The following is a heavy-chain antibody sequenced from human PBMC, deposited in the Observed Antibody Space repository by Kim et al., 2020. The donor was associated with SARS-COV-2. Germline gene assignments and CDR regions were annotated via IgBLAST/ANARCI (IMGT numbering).Heavy chain of an antibody. J-gene: IGHJ4*02. D-gene: IGHD4-17*01. Sequence: GGSLRLSCAASGFTFSSYWMSWVRQAPGKGLEWVANIKQDGSDKYYGDSVKDRFTISRDNAKKSLYLEMNSLRAEDTAVYYCARETHGDFFDYWGQGTLVTVSS. CDR3: ARETHGDFFDY. V-gene: IGHV3-7*03. CDR1: GFTFSSYW. CDR2: IKQDGSDK.